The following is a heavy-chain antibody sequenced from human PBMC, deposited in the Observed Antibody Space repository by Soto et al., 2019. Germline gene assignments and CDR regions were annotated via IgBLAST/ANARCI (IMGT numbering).Heavy chain of an antibody. V-gene: IGHV4-39*01. D-gene: IGHD6-13*01. CDR1: GGSISSSSYY. J-gene: IGHJ6*03. CDR2: IYYSGST. CDR3: ARLSDGQQLYQTGADYYYMDV. Sequence: SETLSLTCTVSGGSISSSSYYWGWLRQPPGKGLEWIGSIYYSGSTYYNPSLKSRVTISVDTSKNQFSLKLSSVTAADTAVYYCARLSDGQQLYQTGADYYYMDVWGKGTTVTVSS.